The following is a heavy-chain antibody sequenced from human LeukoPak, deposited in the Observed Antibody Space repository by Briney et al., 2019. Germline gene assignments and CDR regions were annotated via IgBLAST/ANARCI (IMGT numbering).Heavy chain of an antibody. CDR1: GSTFSSYW. V-gene: IGHV3-74*01. J-gene: IGHJ4*02. D-gene: IGHD2-15*01. CDR3: TPLDY. Sequence: GGSLRLYCAASGSTFSSYWMHWVRQAPGKGLVWVSRINSDGSSTSYADSVKGRFTISRDNAKNTLYLQMNSLKTEDTAVYYCTPLDYWGQGTLVTVSS. CDR2: INSDGSST.